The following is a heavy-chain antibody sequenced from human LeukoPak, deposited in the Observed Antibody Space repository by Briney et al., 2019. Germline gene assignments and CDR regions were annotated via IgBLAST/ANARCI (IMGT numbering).Heavy chain of an antibody. D-gene: IGHD3-22*01. V-gene: IGHV4-4*09. CDR1: AASISNYY. Sequence: SETLSLTCAASAASISNYYWSWIRQAPGKGLEWIGYISTSGSTNYNPSLKSRVSISLDTSKNRFSLNLNFVTAADTAVYYCASPRSGYRYTFDYWGQGALVTVSS. CDR3: ASPRSGYRYTFDY. CDR2: ISTSGST. J-gene: IGHJ4*02.